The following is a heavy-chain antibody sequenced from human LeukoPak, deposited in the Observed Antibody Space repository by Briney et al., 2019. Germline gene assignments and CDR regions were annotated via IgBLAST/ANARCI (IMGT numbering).Heavy chain of an antibody. CDR2: IYSGGST. Sequence: GGSLRLSCAASGFTFRRYAMSWVRQAPGKGLEWVSAIYSGGSTYYADSVKDRFTISRDNSKNTLYLQTNSLRAEDTAVYYCSRGGIGFDYWGQGTLVTVSS. D-gene: IGHD6-13*01. CDR1: GFTFRRYA. V-gene: IGHV3-66*01. CDR3: SRGGIGFDY. J-gene: IGHJ4*02.